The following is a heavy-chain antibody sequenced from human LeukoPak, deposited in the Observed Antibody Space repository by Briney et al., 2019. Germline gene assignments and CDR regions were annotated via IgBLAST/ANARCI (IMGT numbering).Heavy chain of an antibody. V-gene: IGHV3-30*04. Sequence: GRSPRLSCAASGFSFSSYAMHWVRQAPGKGLDWVAVVSFDASNTYYADSVKGRFISSRDNSKNTLYLILNSLRPEDTALYYCVRGRSSSWYDSFDIWGQGTMVTVSS. CDR3: VRGRSSSWYDSFDI. CDR1: GFSFSSYA. D-gene: IGHD6-13*01. J-gene: IGHJ3*02. CDR2: VSFDASNT.